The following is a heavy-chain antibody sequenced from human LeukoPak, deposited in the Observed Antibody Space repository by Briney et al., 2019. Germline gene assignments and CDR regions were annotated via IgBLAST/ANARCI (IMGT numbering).Heavy chain of an antibody. CDR2: ICAYNGNT. V-gene: IGHV1-18*01. CDR1: GYTFTSYG. Sequence: ASVKVSCKASGYTFTSYGISWVRQAPGQGLEWMGWICAYNGNTNYAQKLQGRVTMTTDTSTSTAYMELRSLRSDDTAVYYCARDIPNSSGWWYSGSYWPSWNSYFDYWGQGTLVTVSS. D-gene: IGHD1-26*01. CDR3: ARDIPNSSGWWYSGSYWPSWNSYFDY. J-gene: IGHJ4*02.